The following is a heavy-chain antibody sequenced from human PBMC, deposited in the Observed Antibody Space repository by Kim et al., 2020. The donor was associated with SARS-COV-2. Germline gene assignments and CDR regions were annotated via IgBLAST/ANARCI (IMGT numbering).Heavy chain of an antibody. D-gene: IGHD5-12*01. Sequence: NSNPSLKSRVTISLDTYKNQFSLKVSSVTAADTARYYCARHSGEYSKVDYWGQGTLVTVSS. V-gene: IGHV4-59*08. J-gene: IGHJ4*02. CDR3: ARHSGEYSKVDY.